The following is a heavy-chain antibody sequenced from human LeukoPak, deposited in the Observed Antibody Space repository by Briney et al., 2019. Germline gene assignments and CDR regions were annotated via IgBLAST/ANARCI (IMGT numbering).Heavy chain of an antibody. CDR2: IYTSGST. D-gene: IGHD6-6*01. Sequence: SETLSLTCTVSGGSISSGDYYWSWIRQPAGKGLEWIGRIYTSGSTNYNPSLKSRVTMSVDTSKNQFSLKLSSVTAADTAVYYCARDRLLYYMDVWGKGTTVTVSS. CDR3: ARDRLLYYMDV. CDR1: GGSISSGDYY. J-gene: IGHJ6*03. V-gene: IGHV4-61*02.